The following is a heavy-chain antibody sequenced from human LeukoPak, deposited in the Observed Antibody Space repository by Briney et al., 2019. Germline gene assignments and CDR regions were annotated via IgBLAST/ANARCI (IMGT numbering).Heavy chain of an antibody. CDR1: GGSFSGYY. CDR2: INHSGST. J-gene: IGHJ5*02. D-gene: IGHD6-13*01. V-gene: IGHV4-34*01. CDR3: ARTDASSPFDP. Sequence: SETLSLTCAVYGGSFSGYYWSWIRQPPGKGLEWIGEINHSGSTNYNPSLKSRVTISGDTSKNQFSLKLRSVTAADTAVYYCARTDASSPFDPWGQGTLVTVSS.